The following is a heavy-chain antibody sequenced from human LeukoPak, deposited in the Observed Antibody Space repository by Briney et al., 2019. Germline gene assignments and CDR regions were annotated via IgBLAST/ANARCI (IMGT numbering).Heavy chain of an antibody. D-gene: IGHD3-10*01. J-gene: IGHJ4*02. CDR3: ARDGYYYGSGSYYKVDFDY. Sequence: PSETLSLTCTVSGNSFGDYYWSWIRQPAGKGLEWIGRIYTSGSTTYNPSLKSRVTMSVDTSKSQFSLNLMSVTAADTAVYYCARDGYYYGSGSYYKVDFDYWGQGTLVTVSS. CDR1: GNSFGDYY. CDR2: IYTSGST. V-gene: IGHV4-4*07.